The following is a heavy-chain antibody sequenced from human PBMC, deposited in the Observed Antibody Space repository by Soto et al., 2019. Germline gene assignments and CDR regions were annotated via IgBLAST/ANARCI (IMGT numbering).Heavy chain of an antibody. Sequence: SETLSLTCTVSGGSISSYYWSWIRQPPGKGLEWIGYIYYSGSTNYNPSLKRRVTISVDTSKNQSSLKLSSVTAADTAVYYCARSYGASFDSWRHGTMVTVSS. CDR2: IYYSGST. J-gene: IGHJ4*01. D-gene: IGHD4-17*01. V-gene: IGHV4-59*01. CDR3: ARSYGASFDS. CDR1: GGSISSYY.